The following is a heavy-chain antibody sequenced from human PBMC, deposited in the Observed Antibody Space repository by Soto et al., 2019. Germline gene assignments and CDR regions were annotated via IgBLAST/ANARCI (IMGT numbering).Heavy chain of an antibody. CDR1: GYIFTNYW. D-gene: IGHD6-13*01. CDR2: IHPADSET. J-gene: IGHJ1*01. V-gene: IGHV5-51*03. CDR3: ARLKTSRVESRYFQY. Sequence: EVQLVQSGAEVKKPGESLKIACKGSGYIFTNYWIAWVRQMPGKGLECMGIIHPADSETGHRQSFQGQVTIAADNSISTAYLQWRPLKASDTAMYYCARLKTSRVESRYFQYWGQGTLVTVSS.